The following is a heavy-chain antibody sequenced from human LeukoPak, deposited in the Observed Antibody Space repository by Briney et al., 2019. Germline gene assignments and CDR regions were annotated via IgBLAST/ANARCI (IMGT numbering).Heavy chain of an antibody. CDR2: ISRSSSAI. D-gene: IGHD3-3*01. Sequence: GGSLRLSCAASGFTFSYYSMNWVRQAPGKGLEWASYISRSSSAIYYADSVKGRFTISRDNAKNSLFLQMNSLRDEDTAVYYCARDPYSYDTSGPKPFDYWGQGTLVTVSS. V-gene: IGHV3-48*02. CDR3: ARDPYSYDTSGPKPFDY. J-gene: IGHJ4*02. CDR1: GFTFSYYS.